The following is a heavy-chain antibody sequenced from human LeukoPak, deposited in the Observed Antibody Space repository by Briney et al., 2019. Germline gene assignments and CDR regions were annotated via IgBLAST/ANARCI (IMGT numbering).Heavy chain of an antibody. J-gene: IGHJ3*02. Sequence: SETLSLTCAVSGGSISSDHWWCCVRQPPGESLEWIGEIFHIGVTNYKPSLKSRVSMSVDNSRHQFSLNLRSLTAADTAVYFCARGGRSAFDIWGPGTKVIVSS. CDR1: GGSISSDHW. CDR3: ARGGRSAFDI. CDR2: IFHIGVT. V-gene: IGHV4-4*02.